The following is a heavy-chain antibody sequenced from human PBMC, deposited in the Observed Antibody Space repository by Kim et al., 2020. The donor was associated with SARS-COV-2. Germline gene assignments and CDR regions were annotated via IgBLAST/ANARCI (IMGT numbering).Heavy chain of an antibody. CDR3: AKAERRGGGAHFDY. Sequence: GGSLRLSCAASGFTFSSYAMSWVRQAPGKGLEWVSAISGSGGSTYYADSVKGRFTISRDNSENTLYLQMNSLRAEDTAVYYCAKAERRGGGAHFDYWGQGTLVTVSS. J-gene: IGHJ4*02. D-gene: IGHD3-16*01. CDR2: ISGSGGST. V-gene: IGHV3-23*01. CDR1: GFTFSSYA.